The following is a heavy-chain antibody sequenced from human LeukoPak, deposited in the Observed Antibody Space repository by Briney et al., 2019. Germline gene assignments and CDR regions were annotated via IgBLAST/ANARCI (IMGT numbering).Heavy chain of an antibody. Sequence: PSETLSLTCTVSGGSISSYYWSWIRQPPGKGLKWIGNIYYSGYTIYSPSLRSRVTISVDTSKNQSSLKLSSVTAADTAVYYCATGVHGIAAAGDYYFDYWSQGTLVTVSS. J-gene: IGHJ4*02. CDR2: IYYSGYT. D-gene: IGHD6-13*01. CDR1: GGSISSYY. V-gene: IGHV4-59*01. CDR3: ATGVHGIAAAGDYYFDY.